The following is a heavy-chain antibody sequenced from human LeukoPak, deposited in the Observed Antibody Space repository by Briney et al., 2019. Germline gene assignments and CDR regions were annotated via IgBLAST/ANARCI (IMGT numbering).Heavy chain of an antibody. J-gene: IGHJ6*03. D-gene: IGHD6-13*01. CDR2: MNPNSGNT. CDR3: ARGLAAAGVRDYYYMDV. CDR1: GYTFTSYD. V-gene: IGHV1-8*03. Sequence: ASVKVSCKASGYTFTSYDINWVRQATGQGLEWMGWMNPNSGNTGYAQKFQGRVTITRNTSISTAYMELSSLRSEDTAVYYCARGLAAAGVRDYYYMDVWGKGTTVTVSS.